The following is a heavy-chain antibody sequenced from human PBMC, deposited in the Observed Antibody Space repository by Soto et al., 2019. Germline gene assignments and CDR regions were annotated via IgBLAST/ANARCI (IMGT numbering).Heavy chain of an antibody. CDR3: ARGERRWRVPHFDY. D-gene: IGHD6-19*01. CDR2: IYYSGST. J-gene: IGHJ4*02. CDR1: GGSISSYY. Sequence: PSETLSLTCTVSGGSISSYYWSWIRQPPGKGLEWIGYIYYSGSTNYNPSLKSRVTISVDTSKNQFSLKLSSVTAADTAVYYCARGERRWRVPHFDYWGQGTLVTVSS. V-gene: IGHV4-59*01.